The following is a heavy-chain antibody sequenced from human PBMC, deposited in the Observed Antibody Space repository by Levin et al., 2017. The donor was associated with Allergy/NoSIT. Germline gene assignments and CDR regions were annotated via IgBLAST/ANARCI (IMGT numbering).Heavy chain of an antibody. CDR3: ARDRSSSPGDYVWGSYRSGGDAFDI. CDR1: GGTFSSYA. V-gene: IGHV1-69*04. CDR2: IIPILGIA. J-gene: IGHJ3*02. D-gene: IGHD3-16*02. Sequence: SVKVSCKASGGTFSSYAISWVRQAPGQGLEWMGRIIPILGIANYAQKFQGRVTITADKSTSTAYMELSSLRSEDTAVYYCARDRSSSPGDYVWGSYRSGGDAFDIWGQGTMVTVSS.